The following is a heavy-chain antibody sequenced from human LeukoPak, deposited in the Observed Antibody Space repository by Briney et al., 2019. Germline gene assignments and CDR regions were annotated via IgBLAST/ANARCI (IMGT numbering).Heavy chain of an antibody. CDR1: GFTFSNYL. CDR2: INSDMSST. J-gene: IGHJ4*02. CDR3: ARDIAVSGNYFDY. D-gene: IGHD6-19*01. Sequence: GGSLRLSCAASGFTFSNYLMHWVRQAPGKGLVWVSRINSDMSSTNYADSVKGRFTISRDNAKNTLYLQMNSLRAEDTAVYYCARDIAVSGNYFDYWGQGTLVTVSS. V-gene: IGHV3-74*01.